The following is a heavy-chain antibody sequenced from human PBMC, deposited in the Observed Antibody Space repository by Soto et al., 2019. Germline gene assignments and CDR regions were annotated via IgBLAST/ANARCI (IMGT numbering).Heavy chain of an antibody. V-gene: IGHV4-34*01. CDR2: INHSGRV. CDR1: GGSFSGHS. D-gene: IGHD3-22*01. CDR3: STRAYDTNGYYRFDP. J-gene: IGHJ5*01. Sequence: VYGGSFSGHSWTWIRQSPGKGLEWIGDINHSGRVNYSPSLKSRVTISLDTSKNQFSLTLSAVTAADTAMYYCSTRAYDTNGYYRFDPWGQGTLVTVSS.